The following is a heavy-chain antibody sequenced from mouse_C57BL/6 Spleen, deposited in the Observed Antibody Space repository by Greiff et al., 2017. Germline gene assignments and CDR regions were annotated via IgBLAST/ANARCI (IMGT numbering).Heavy chain of an antibody. V-gene: IGHV1-59*01. CDR2: IDPSDSYT. D-gene: IGHD1-3*01. Sequence: QVQLQQPGAELVRPGTSVKLSCKASGYTFTSYWMHWVKQRPGQGLEWIGVIDPSDSYTNYNQKFKGKATLTVDTSSSTAYMQLSSLTSEDSAVYYCAREVGRISFDYWGQGTTLTVSS. CDR3: AREVGRISFDY. J-gene: IGHJ2*01. CDR1: GYTFTSYW.